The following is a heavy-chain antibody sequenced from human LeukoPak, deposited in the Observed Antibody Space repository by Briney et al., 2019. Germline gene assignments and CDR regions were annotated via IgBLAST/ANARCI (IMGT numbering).Heavy chain of an antibody. Sequence: GGSLRLSCAASGFTFSSYGMHWVRQAPGKGLEWVAVIWYDGSNKYYADSVKGRFTISRDNSKNTLYLQMNSLRAEDTAVYYCARLRFLEWLLSPYSDYYYGMDVWGQGTTVTVSS. CDR2: IWYDGSNK. V-gene: IGHV3-33*01. J-gene: IGHJ6*02. CDR1: GFTFSSYG. D-gene: IGHD3-3*01. CDR3: ARLRFLEWLLSPYSDYYYGMDV.